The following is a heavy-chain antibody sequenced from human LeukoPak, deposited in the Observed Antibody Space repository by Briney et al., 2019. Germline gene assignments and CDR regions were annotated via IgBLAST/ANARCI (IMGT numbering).Heavy chain of an antibody. D-gene: IGHD3-3*01. CDR1: GGSISSSSYS. CDR2: IYYSGST. CDR3: AAVSGYTGTIDY. J-gene: IGHJ4*02. V-gene: IGHV4-39*01. Sequence: SETLSLTCTVSGGSISSSSYSWGWLRQPPGKGLEWIGSIYYSGSTYYNPSLKSRVTISVDTSKNQFSLKLSSVTAADTAVYYCAAVSGYTGTIDYWGQGTLVTVSS.